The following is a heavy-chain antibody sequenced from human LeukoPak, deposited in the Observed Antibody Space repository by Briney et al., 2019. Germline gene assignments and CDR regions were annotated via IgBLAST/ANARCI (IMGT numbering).Heavy chain of an antibody. D-gene: IGHD3-3*01. V-gene: IGHV4-59*01. Sequence: SETLSLTCTVSGGSISDNYWTWIRQPPGKGLEWIGFIYYSGSSNYRPSLKSRVTMSVDTSRKQLSLKLSSVTAADSAVYYCARVATTLGVVSYHYYYMDVWGKGTTVTVSS. J-gene: IGHJ6*03. CDR1: GGSISDNY. CDR2: IYYSGSS. CDR3: ARVATTLGVVSYHYYYMDV.